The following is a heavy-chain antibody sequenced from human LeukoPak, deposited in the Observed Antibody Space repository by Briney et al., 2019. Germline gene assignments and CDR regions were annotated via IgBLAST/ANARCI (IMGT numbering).Heavy chain of an antibody. V-gene: IGHV4-39*01. Sequence: NPSETLSLTCTVSGGSIGSSSYYWGWIRQPPGKGLEWIGSIYYTRSTYYNPSLKSRVTISVDTSKNQFSLKLTSVTAADTAVYYCARGVTMIVVVIHDWYFDLWGRGTLVTVSS. CDR1: GGSIGSSSYY. CDR3: ARGVTMIVVVIHDWYFDL. D-gene: IGHD3-22*01. CDR2: IYYTRST. J-gene: IGHJ2*01.